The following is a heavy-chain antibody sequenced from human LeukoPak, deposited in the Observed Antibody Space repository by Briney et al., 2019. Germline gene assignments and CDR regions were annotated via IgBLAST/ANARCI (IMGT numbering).Heavy chain of an antibody. CDR3: ARTYYYDSSGYYPYYFDY. D-gene: IGHD3-22*01. CDR1: GFTFSSYA. V-gene: IGHV3-21*04. Sequence: GGSLRLSCAASGFTFSSYAMHWVRQAPGKGLEYVSAISSSSSYTNYADSVKGRFTISRDNAKNSLYLQMNSLRAEDTAVYYCARTYYYDSSGYYPYYFDYWGQGTLVTVSS. J-gene: IGHJ4*02. CDR2: ISSSSSYT.